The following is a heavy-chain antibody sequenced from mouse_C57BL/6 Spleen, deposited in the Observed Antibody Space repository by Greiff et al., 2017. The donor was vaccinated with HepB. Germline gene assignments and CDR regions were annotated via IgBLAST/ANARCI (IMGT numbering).Heavy chain of an antibody. CDR1: GYAFSSSW. J-gene: IGHJ2*01. V-gene: IGHV1-82*01. CDR3: ASFYGNSPFDY. Sequence: QVQLKESGPELVKPGASVKISCKASGYAFSSSWMNWVKQRPGKGLEWIGRIYPGDGDTNYNGKFKGKATLTADKSSSTAYMQLSSLTSEDSAVYFCASFYGNSPFDYWGQGTTLTVSS. CDR2: IYPGDGDT. D-gene: IGHD2-1*01.